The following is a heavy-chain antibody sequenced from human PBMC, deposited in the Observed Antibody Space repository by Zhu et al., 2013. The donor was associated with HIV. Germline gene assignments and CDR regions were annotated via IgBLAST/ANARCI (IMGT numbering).Heavy chain of an antibody. J-gene: IGHJ4*02. CDR2: MNPNSGNT. V-gene: IGHV1-8*01. D-gene: IGHD3-3*01. Sequence: QVQLVQSGAEVKKPGASVKVSCKASGYTFTSYDINWVRQATGQGLEWMGWMNPNSGNTGYAQKFQGRVTMTRNTSISTAYMELSSLRSEDTAVYYCARGRYYDFWSGYLYPVGFDYWGQGTLVTVSS. CDR1: GYTFTSYD. CDR3: ARGRYYDFWSGYLYPVGFDY.